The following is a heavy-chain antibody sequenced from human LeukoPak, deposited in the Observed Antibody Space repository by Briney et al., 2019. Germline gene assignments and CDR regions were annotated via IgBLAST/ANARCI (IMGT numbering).Heavy chain of an antibody. CDR1: GYTFTSYD. Sequence: ASVKVSCKASGYTFTSYDINWVRQATGQGLEWMVWMNPNSDNTGYARKFQGRVTMTRNTSISTAYMELSSLRSEDTAVYYCARVRRGSPAAAKDYWGQGTLVTVSS. V-gene: IGHV1-8*01. D-gene: IGHD2-15*01. CDR2: MNPNSDNT. J-gene: IGHJ4*02. CDR3: ARVRRGSPAAAKDY.